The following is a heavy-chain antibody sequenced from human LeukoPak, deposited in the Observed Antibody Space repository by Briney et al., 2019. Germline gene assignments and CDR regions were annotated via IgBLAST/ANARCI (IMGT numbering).Heavy chain of an antibody. D-gene: IGHD6-13*01. J-gene: IGHJ4*02. CDR3: ANTPGIAAAGINY. CDR1: GGTFSSYT. V-gene: IGHV1-69*02. CDR2: IIPILGIA. Sequence: VASVKVSCKASGGTFSSYTISWVRQAPGQGREWMGRIIPILGIANYAQKFQGRVTITADKSTSTAYMELSSLRSEDTAVYYCANTPGIAAAGINYWGQGTLVTVSS.